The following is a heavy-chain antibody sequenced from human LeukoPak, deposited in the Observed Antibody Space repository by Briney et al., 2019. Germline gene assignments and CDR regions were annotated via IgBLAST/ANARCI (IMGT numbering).Heavy chain of an antibody. CDR2: ITHSGST. Sequence: ASETLPLTCAVYGGSFSGYYWSWIRQPPGKGLEWIGEITHSGSTNYNPSLKSRVTISVDTTKNQFSLKLSSVTAADTAVYYCAREEASGWFDPWGQGTLVTVSS. CDR1: GGSFSGYY. D-gene: IGHD6-6*01. V-gene: IGHV4-34*01. CDR3: AREEASGWFDP. J-gene: IGHJ5*02.